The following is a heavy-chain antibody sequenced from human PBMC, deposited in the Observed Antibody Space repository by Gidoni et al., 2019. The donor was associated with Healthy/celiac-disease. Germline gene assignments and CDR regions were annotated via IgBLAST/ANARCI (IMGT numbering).Heavy chain of an antibody. V-gene: IGHV1-24*01. CDR2: FDPEDGET. CDR3: ATSRTKVVVVPAAIENWFDP. Sequence: QVQLVQSGAEVKKPGASVKVSCKVSGYTLTELSMHWVRQAPGKGLEWMGGFDPEDGETIYAQKFQGRVTMTEDTSTDTAYMELSSLRSEDTAVYYCATSRTKVVVVPAAIENWFDPWGQGTLVTVSS. D-gene: IGHD2-2*02. J-gene: IGHJ5*02. CDR1: GYTLTELS.